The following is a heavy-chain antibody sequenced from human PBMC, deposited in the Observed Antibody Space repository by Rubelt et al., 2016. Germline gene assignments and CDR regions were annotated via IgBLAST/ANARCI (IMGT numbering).Heavy chain of an antibody. CDR3: ARVGQGYSYGNYFDY. V-gene: IGHV3-30*01. J-gene: IGHJ4*02. D-gene: IGHD5-18*01. Sequence: ADSVKGRFTISRDNSKNTLYLQMNSLRAEDTAVYYCARVGQGYSYGNYFDYWGQGTLVTVSS.